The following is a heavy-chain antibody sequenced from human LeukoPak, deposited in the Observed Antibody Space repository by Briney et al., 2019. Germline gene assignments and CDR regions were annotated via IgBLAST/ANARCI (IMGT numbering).Heavy chain of an antibody. J-gene: IGHJ6*03. CDR3: ASTEWGGYYYYYMDV. V-gene: IGHV4-34*01. CDR2: INHSGST. CDR1: GGSFSGYY. Sequence: SETLSLTCAVYGGSFSGYYWSWIRQPPGKGLEWIGEINHSGSTNYNPSLKSRVTISVEPSKNQFSLKLSSVTAADTAVYYCASTEWGGYYYYYMDVWGKGNTVTVSS. D-gene: IGHD3-16*01.